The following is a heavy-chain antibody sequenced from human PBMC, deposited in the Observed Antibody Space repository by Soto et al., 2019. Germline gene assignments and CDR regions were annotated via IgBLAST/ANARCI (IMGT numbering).Heavy chain of an antibody. Sequence: GGSLRLSCEASGFTFSYHGMHWVRQAPGKGLEWVANIWYDGSKENYAESVKGRFTISRDNSKNTLSLQMNSLRVEDTAVYYCAREARTSGLDSWGQGTLVTVSS. J-gene: IGHJ4*02. CDR2: IWYDGSKE. CDR3: AREARTSGLDS. CDR1: GFTFSYHG. D-gene: IGHD3-10*01. V-gene: IGHV3-33*01.